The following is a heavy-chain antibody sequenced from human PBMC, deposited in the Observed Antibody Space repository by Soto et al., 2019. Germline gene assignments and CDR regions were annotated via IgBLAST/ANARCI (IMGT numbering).Heavy chain of an antibody. J-gene: IGHJ6*03. V-gene: IGHV1-18*01. CDR3: ARVRGSWNDGTHYYYYYMDV. CDR2: ISAYNGNT. Sequence: GASVKVSCKASGYTFTSYGISWVRQAPGQGLEWMGWISAYNGNTNYAQKLQGRVTMTTDTSTSTAYMELRSLRSDDTAVYYCARVRGSWNDGTHYYYYYMDVWGKGTTVTVSS. CDR1: GYTFTSYG. D-gene: IGHD1-1*01.